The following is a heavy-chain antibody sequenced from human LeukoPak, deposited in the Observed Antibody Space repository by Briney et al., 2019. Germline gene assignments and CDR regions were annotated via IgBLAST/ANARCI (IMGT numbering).Heavy chain of an antibody. J-gene: IGHJ4*02. Sequence: SETLSLTCTVSGASISSGDYYWSWIRQPPGKGLEWIVYIYYSGSTYHNPSLKRRVIISVDTSKNQFSLKLNSVTAADTAVYYCARVGKYCGGDCYSVKFWGQGTLVTVSS. V-gene: IGHV4-30-4*08. CDR2: IYYSGST. CDR3: ARVGKYCGGDCYSVKF. D-gene: IGHD2-21*01. CDR1: GASISSGDYY.